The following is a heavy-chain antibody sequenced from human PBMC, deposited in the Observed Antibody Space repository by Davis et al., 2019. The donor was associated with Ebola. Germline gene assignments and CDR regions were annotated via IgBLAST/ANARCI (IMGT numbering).Heavy chain of an antibody. Sequence: GESLKISCAGSGFTFSDYYMSWVRQAPGKGLEWVSFITSSSSYIYYADSVKGRFTISRDNAKNSLYLQMSSLRAEDTAVYYCARGLQTRWRVGWGMDVWGQGTTVTVSS. V-gene: IGHV3-11*06. J-gene: IGHJ6*02. CDR1: GFTFSDYY. CDR3: ARGLQTRWRVGWGMDV. CDR2: ITSSSSYI. D-gene: IGHD3-16*01.